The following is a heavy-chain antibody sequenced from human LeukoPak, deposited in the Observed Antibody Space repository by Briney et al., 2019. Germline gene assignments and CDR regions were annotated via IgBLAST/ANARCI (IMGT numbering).Heavy chain of an antibody. J-gene: IGHJ3*02. Sequence: GGSLRLSCAASRFTFSSYAMSWVRQAPGKGLEWVSTISGTGGGTYYAASVKGRFTISRDNSKNTLYLQMNSLRAEDTAVYYCAKDRDSGYDLYAFDIWGQGTMVTVSS. CDR2: ISGTGGGT. V-gene: IGHV3-23*01. CDR1: RFTFSSYA. CDR3: AKDRDSGYDLYAFDI. D-gene: IGHD5-12*01.